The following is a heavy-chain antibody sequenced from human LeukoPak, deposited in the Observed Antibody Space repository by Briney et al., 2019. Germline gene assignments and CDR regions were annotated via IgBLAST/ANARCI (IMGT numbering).Heavy chain of an antibody. CDR1: GYTFTSYD. Sequence: ASGKVSCKASGYTFTSYDINWVRQATGQGLEWMGWMNPNSGNTGYAQKFQGRVTITRNTSISTAYMELSSLRSEDTAVYYCARAEIAAASIDYWGQGTLVTVSS. V-gene: IGHV1-8*03. D-gene: IGHD6-13*01. J-gene: IGHJ4*02. CDR2: MNPNSGNT. CDR3: ARAEIAAASIDY.